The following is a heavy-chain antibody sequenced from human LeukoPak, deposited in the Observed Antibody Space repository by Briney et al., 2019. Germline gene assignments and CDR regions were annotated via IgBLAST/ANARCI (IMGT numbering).Heavy chain of an antibody. CDR1: GYTFTSYY. D-gene: IGHD6-13*01. CDR3: ARDSSTHPPPRGYFDY. V-gene: IGHV1-46*01. J-gene: IGHJ4*02. Sequence: ASVKVSCKASGYTFTSYYMHWVRQAPGQGLEWMGIINPSGGSTSYAQKFQGRVTMTRDTSTSTVYMELSSLRSEDTAVYYCARDSSTHPPPRGYFDYWGQGTLVTVSS. CDR2: INPSGGST.